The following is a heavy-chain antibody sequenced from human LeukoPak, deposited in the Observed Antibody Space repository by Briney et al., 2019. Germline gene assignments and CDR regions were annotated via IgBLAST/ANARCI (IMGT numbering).Heavy chain of an antibody. D-gene: IGHD6-19*01. J-gene: IGHJ4*02. CDR3: ARESSSGWTFDY. Sequence: SETLSLTCTVSGGSISSYYWSWIRQPPGKGLERIGYIYYSGSTNYNPSLKSRVTISVDTSKNQFSLKLSSVTAADTAVYYCARESSSGWTFDYWGQGTLVTVSS. CDR1: GGSISSYY. V-gene: IGHV4-59*01. CDR2: IYYSGST.